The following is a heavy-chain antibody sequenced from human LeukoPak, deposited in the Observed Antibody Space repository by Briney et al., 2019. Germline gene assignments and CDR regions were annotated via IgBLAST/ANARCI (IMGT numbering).Heavy chain of an antibody. D-gene: IGHD3-10*01. V-gene: IGHV1-2*02. CDR2: INPNSGGT. CDR3: AKALNYYGSGRGADY. Sequence: ASVKVSCKASGYTFTGYYMHWVRQAPGQGLEWMGWINPNSGGTNYAQKFQGRVTMTRDTSISTAYMELSRLRSDDTAVYYCAKALNYYGSGRGADYWGQGTLVTVSS. J-gene: IGHJ4*02. CDR1: GYTFTGYY.